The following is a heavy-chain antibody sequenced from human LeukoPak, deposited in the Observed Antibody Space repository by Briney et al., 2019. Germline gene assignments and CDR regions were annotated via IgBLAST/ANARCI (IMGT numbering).Heavy chain of an antibody. CDR1: GYTFTSYA. Sequence: ASVKVSCKASGYTFTSYAMNWVRQAPGQGLEWMGWINTNTGNPTYAQGFTGRFVFSLDTSVSTAYLQISSLKAEDTAVYYCARRPPPGYSSSSGDAFDIWGQGTMVTVSS. CDR3: ARRPPPGYSSSSGDAFDI. V-gene: IGHV7-4-1*02. CDR2: INTNTGNP. D-gene: IGHD6-6*01. J-gene: IGHJ3*02.